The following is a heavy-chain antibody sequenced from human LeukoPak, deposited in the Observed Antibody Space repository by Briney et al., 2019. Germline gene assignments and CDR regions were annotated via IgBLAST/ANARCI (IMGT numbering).Heavy chain of an antibody. CDR1: GFTFSSYA. CDR2: ISGSGGST. CDR3: AKHYGTGGYYYYMDV. D-gene: IGHD4-17*01. Sequence: RGSLRLSCAASGFTFSSYAMSWVRQAPGKGLEWVSAISGSGGSTYYADSVKGRFTISRDNSKNTLYLQMNSLRAEDTAVYYCAKHYGTGGYYYYMDVWGKGTTVTVSS. V-gene: IGHV3-23*01. J-gene: IGHJ6*03.